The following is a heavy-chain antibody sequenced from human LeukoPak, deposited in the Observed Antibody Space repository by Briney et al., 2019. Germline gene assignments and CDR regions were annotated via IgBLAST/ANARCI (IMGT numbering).Heavy chain of an antibody. CDR3: ARPDERGYSYGLAL. CDR1: GYTFTSYD. J-gene: IGHJ4*02. Sequence: ASVKVSCKASGYTFTSYDINWVRQATGQGLEWMGRMNPNSGNTGYAQKFQGRVTITRNTSISTAYMELSSLRSEDTAVYYCARPDERGYSYGLALWGQGTLVTVSS. CDR2: MNPNSGNT. V-gene: IGHV1-8*03. D-gene: IGHD5-18*01.